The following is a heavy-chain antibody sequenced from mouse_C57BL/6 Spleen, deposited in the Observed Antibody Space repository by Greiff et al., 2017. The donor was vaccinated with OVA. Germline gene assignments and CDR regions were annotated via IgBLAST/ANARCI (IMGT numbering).Heavy chain of an antibody. J-gene: IGHJ4*01. D-gene: IGHD1-1*01. CDR1: GFSLTSYG. CDR3: ARQKDYGSSYYAMDY. Sequence: VKLMESGPGLVAPSQSLSITCTVSGFSLTSYGVHWVRQPPGKGLEWLVVIWSDGSTTYNSALKSRLSISKDNSKSQVFLKMNSLQTDDTAMYYCARQKDYGSSYYAMDYWGQGTSVTVSS. V-gene: IGHV2-6-1*01. CDR2: IWSDGST.